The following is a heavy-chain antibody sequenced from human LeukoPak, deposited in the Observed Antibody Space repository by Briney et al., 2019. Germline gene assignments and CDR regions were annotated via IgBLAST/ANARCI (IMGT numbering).Heavy chain of an antibody. CDR2: ISGSGGST. CDR1: GFTFSSYA. Sequence: GGSLRLSCAASGFTFSSYAMSWVRQAPGKGLEWVSAISGSGGSTYYADSVKGRFTISRDNSKNTLNLQMNSLRAEDTAVYYCAKDSGSGSYYLSGYYYYGMDVWGQGTTVTVSS. D-gene: IGHD3-10*01. V-gene: IGHV3-23*01. CDR3: AKDSGSGSYYLSGYYYYGMDV. J-gene: IGHJ6*02.